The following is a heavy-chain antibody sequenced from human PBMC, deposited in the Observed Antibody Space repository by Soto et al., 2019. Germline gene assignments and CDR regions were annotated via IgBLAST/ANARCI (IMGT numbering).Heavy chain of an antibody. V-gene: IGHV1-58*02. CDR1: GFTFTSSA. Sequence: QMQLVQSGPEVKKPGTSVKVSCKASGFTFTSSAMQWVRQARGQRLEWIGWIVVGSGNTNYAQKFQERVTITRDMXTXKAYTELSSLRSEDTAVYYCAASTVTRYYYYYGMDVWGQGPTVTVSS. J-gene: IGHJ6*02. CDR3: AASTVTRYYYYYGMDV. CDR2: IVVGSGNT. D-gene: IGHD4-17*01.